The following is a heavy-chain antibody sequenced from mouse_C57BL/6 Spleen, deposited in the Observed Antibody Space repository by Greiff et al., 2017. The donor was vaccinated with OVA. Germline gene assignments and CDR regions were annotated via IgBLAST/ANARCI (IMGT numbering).Heavy chain of an antibody. CDR2: IDPETGGT. Sequence: VQLQQSGAELVRPGASVTLSCKASGYTFTDYEMHWVKQTPVHGLEWIGAIDPETGGTAYNQKFKGKAILTADKSSSTAYMELRSLTSEDSAVYYCTRRRNYDGYYGGGAMDYWGQGTSVTVSS. D-gene: IGHD2-3*01. J-gene: IGHJ4*01. CDR1: GYTFTDYE. CDR3: TRRRNYDGYYGGGAMDY. V-gene: IGHV1-15*01.